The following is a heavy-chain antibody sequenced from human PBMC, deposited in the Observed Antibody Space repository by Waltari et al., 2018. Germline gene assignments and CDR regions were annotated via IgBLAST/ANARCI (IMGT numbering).Heavy chain of an antibody. Sequence: EVQLLESGGGLVQPGGSLRLSCAASGFTFSSYAMSCVRQAPGKGVEWVSTMNGSGGATYYADSVKGRFTISRDNSKNTLYLQMNSLRAEDTAVYYCAKPYRIASAGYFDYWGQGSLVTVSS. V-gene: IGHV3-23*01. D-gene: IGHD6-13*01. CDR1: GFTFSSYA. CDR2: MNGSGGAT. CDR3: AKPYRIASAGYFDY. J-gene: IGHJ4*02.